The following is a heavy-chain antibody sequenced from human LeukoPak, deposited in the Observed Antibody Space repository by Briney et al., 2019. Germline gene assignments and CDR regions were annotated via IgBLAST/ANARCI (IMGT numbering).Heavy chain of an antibody. J-gene: IGHJ3*02. CDR2: ISWNSGSI. CDR3: AKSMEGKYQLLPDAFDI. D-gene: IGHD2-2*01. V-gene: IGHV3-9*01. Sequence: GGSLRLSCAASGFTFDDYAMHWVRQAPWKGLEWVSGISWNSGSIGYADSVKGRFTISRDNAKNSLYLQMNSLRAEDTALYYCAKSMEGKYQLLPDAFDIWGQGTMVTVSS. CDR1: GFTFDDYA.